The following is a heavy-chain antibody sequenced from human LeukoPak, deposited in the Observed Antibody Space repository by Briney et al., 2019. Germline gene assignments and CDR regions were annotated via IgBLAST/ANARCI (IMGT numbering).Heavy chain of an antibody. CDR1: GFTFTSCT. Sequence: PGGSLRLSCAASGFTFTSCTMSWVRQAPGKGLEWVSDIRGSGDNTYYADSVKGRFTISRDNSKNTLYLQMSSLRAEDTAVYFCAKGGSYRAQPYFDYWGQGALVTVSS. V-gene: IGHV3-23*01. J-gene: IGHJ4*02. D-gene: IGHD1-1*01. CDR3: AKGGSYRAQPYFDY. CDR2: IRGSGDNT.